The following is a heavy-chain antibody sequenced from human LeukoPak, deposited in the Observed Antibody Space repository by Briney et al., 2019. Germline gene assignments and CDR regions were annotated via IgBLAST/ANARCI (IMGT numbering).Heavy chain of an antibody. CDR3: ARRNDFGI. V-gene: IGHV4-59*08. Sequence: EPSETLSLTCTVSGGSISGDHWNWIRQPPGKGLEWIGYIYYSGSTNYNPSLKSRVTISIDTSKNQFSLKLTSVTAADTAVYYCARRNDFGIWGQGTMVTVSS. J-gene: IGHJ3*02. CDR1: GGSISGDH. CDR2: IYYSGST.